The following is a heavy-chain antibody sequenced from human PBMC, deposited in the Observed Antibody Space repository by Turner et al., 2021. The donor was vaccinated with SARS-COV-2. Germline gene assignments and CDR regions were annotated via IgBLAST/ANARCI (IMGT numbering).Heavy chain of an antibody. D-gene: IGHD1-1*01. CDR3: ARLRPTQNFDY. J-gene: IGHJ4*02. CDR2: IYYSGST. V-gene: IGHV4-39*01. CDR1: GWSISSSSYY. Sequence: QLQLQESGPGLVKPSKTLSLTRTVSGWSISSSSYYWGWIRQPPGKGLEWIGSIYYSGSTYYNQSLRSRTTISVDTSKNQFSLKLSSVTAADTAVYYCARLRPTQNFDYWGQGTLVTVSS.